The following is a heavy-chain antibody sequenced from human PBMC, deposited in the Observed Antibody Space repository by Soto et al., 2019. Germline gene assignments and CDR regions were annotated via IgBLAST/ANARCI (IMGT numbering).Heavy chain of an antibody. V-gene: IGHV3-30*15. CDR2: ISHDGSDK. CDR3: ANPPDLLCSSANCYRYYFDD. D-gene: IGHD2-2*02. Sequence: GGSLTLSRAASGVTFSSYAMSWVRQAPWKWLEWVAVISHDGSDKFYGDSVKARFTISRDNSKNTLYLQMSGMRAEDTALYYCANPPDLLCSSANCYRYYFDDSSQGRLVTVSS. J-gene: IGHJ4*02. CDR1: GVTFSSYA.